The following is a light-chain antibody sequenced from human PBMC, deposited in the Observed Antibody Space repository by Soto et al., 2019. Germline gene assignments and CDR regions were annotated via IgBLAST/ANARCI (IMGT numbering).Light chain of an antibody. CDR3: GTWDSSLSAVV. CDR2: DNN. CDR1: SSNIGKSY. Sequence: QAVLTQPPSVSAAPGQKVTISCSGSSSNIGKSYVSWYHHLPGIAPKLLIYDNNKRPSGSPDRVSGAKSGTSATLGITGLQTGDEADYYCGTWDSSLSAVVFGGGTKLTVL. V-gene: IGLV1-51*01. J-gene: IGLJ2*01.